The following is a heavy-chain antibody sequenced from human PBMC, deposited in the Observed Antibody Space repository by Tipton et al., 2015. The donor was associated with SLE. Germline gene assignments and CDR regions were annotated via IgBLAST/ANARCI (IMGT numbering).Heavy chain of an antibody. CDR1: GGSISSGDYF. Sequence: TLSLTCTVSGGSISSGDYFWSWLRQPPGKGLEWSGYIYYSGSTYYNPSLKSRVTISVDTSKNQFSLKLSSVTVADTAVYYCARTHYDSIGYSDYSGKGTLVTVSS. V-gene: IGHV4-30-4*01. CDR3: ARTHYDSIGYSDY. J-gene: IGHJ4*02. D-gene: IGHD3-22*01. CDR2: IYYSGST.